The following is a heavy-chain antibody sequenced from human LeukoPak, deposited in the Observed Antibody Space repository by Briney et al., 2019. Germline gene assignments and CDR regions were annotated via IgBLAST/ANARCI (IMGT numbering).Heavy chain of an antibody. CDR3: ARDRGYCGSDSCYHFDY. Sequence: PSETLSLTCSVSGGSVSSASYYWSWIRQSPEKGLEWIGFASRSGSTYYSPSLKSRVSISVDTSKNQFYLELSSVTAADTAVYYCARDRGYCGSDSCYHFDYWGQGTLVTVSS. D-gene: IGHD2-2*01. CDR2: ASRSGST. CDR1: GGSVSSASYY. V-gene: IGHV4-61*01. J-gene: IGHJ4*02.